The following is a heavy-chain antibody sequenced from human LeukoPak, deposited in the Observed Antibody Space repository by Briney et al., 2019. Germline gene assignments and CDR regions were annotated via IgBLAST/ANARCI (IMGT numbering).Heavy chain of an antibody. CDR3: ARAARSCSSTSCYRNWFDP. V-gene: IGHV1-2*02. J-gene: IGHJ5*02. CDR2: INPNSGGT. D-gene: IGHD2-2*01. CDR1: GYTFTGYY. Sequence: ASVKVSCKASGYTFTGYYMHWVRQAPGQVLEWMGWINPNSGGTNYAQKFQGRVTMTRDTSISTAYMELSRLRSDDTAVYYCARAARSCSSTSCYRNWFDPWGQGTLVTVSS.